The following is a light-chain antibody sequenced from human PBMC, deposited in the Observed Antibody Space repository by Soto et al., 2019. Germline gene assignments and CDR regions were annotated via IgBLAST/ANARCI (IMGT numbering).Light chain of an antibody. CDR3: QQYNNWPPIT. V-gene: IGKV3-15*01. CDR2: AAS. Sequence: EIVMTQSPATLSVSPGERATLSCRASQSVSGNLAWYQQKPGEAPRLLIYAASTRATGIPARFSGSGSGTEFTLTISSLQSEDFAVYYCQQYNNWPPITFGPGTKVDIK. J-gene: IGKJ3*01. CDR1: QSVSGN.